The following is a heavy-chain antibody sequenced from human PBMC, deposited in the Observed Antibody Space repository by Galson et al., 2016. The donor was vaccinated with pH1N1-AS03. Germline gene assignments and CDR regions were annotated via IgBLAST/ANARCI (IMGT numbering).Heavy chain of an antibody. V-gene: IGHV3-7*01. Sequence: SLRLSCAASGFMFSKYWMNWVRQAPGKGLEWVANIKEDGSEKDHVDSVKGRFTISRDNAKYSLYLHMNSLRAEDTAVYYCARGWPLVVPGTTVRYYYYMDVWGKGTTVTVSS. CDR3: ARGWPLVVPGTTVRYYYYMDV. CDR2: IKEDGSEK. CDR1: GFMFSKYW. D-gene: IGHD2-2*01. J-gene: IGHJ6*03.